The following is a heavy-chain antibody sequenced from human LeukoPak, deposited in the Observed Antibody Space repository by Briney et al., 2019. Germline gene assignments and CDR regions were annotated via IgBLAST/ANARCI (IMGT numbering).Heavy chain of an antibody. CDR2: IYYSGST. CDR3: ARVLPETLAYCGGDCYIDQAAFDI. V-gene: IGHV4-59*08. D-gene: IGHD2-21*02. CDR1: GGSISSYY. J-gene: IGHJ3*02. Sequence: PSETLSLTCTVPGGSISSYYWSWIRQPPGKGLEWIGYIYYSGSTNYNPSLKSRVTISVDTSKNQFSLKLSSVTAADTAVYYCARVLPETLAYCGGDCYIDQAAFDIRGQGTMVTVSS.